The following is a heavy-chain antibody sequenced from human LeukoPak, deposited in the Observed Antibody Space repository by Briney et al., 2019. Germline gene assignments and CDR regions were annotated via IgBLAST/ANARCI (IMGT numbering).Heavy chain of an antibody. Sequence: VASVKVSCKASGYTFTGYYLHWVRQAPGQGLEWMGRINPNSGGTNYAQRFQGRVTMTRDTSISTAYMELSRLRSDDTAVYYCARGELNDAFDIWGQGTMVTVSS. D-gene: IGHD1-26*01. CDR1: GYTFTGYY. CDR3: ARGELNDAFDI. CDR2: INPNSGGT. V-gene: IGHV1-2*06. J-gene: IGHJ3*02.